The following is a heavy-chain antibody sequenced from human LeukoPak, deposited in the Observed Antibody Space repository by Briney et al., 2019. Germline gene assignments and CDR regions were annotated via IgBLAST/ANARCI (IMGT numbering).Heavy chain of an antibody. CDR3: ARDDYYGSGSYYFDY. CDR1: GFTFSSYS. D-gene: IGHD3-10*01. Sequence: GGSLRLSCAASGFTFSSYSTNWVRQAPGKGLEWVSSISSSSSYIYYADSVKGRFTISRDNAKNSLYLQMNSLRAEDTAVYYCARDDYYGSGSYYFDYWGQGTLVTVSS. CDR2: ISSSSSYI. V-gene: IGHV3-21*01. J-gene: IGHJ4*02.